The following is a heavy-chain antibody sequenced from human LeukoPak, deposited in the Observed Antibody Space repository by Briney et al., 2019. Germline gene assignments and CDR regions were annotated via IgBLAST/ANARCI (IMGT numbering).Heavy chain of an antibody. Sequence: PGGSLRLSCAASGFTFTIYAMSWVRQAPGKGLEWVSAISGSGGSTYYADSVKGRFTISRDNSKNTLYLQMNSLRAEDTAVYYCAKALWYRSGWYGFVYWGQGTLVTVSS. CDR3: AKALWYRSGWYGFVY. D-gene: IGHD6-19*01. V-gene: IGHV3-23*01. CDR1: GFTFTIYA. J-gene: IGHJ4*02. CDR2: ISGSGGST.